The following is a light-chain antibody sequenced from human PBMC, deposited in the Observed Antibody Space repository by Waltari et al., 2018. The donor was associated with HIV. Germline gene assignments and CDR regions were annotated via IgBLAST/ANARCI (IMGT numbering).Light chain of an antibody. CDR2: QDV. J-gene: IGLJ2*01. CDR3: QVCDGRIMI. CDR1: NLGDRY. V-gene: IGLV3-1*01. Sequence: SYVVSQPPSVSVSPGQTATISCSGDNLGDRYVFWYQQKSGQSPLQIIYQDVKRRSGIPERFSAFNSGNTATLTISGTQGVDEADYFCQVCDGRIMIFGGGTKLTVL.